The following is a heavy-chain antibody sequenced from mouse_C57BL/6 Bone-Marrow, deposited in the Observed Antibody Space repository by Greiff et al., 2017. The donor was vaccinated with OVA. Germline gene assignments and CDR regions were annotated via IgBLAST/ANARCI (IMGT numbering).Heavy chain of an antibody. Sequence: QVQLKESGAELARPGASVKLSCKASGYTFTSYGISWVKQRTGQGLEWIGEIYPRSGNTYYNEKFKGKATLTADKSSSTAYMELRSLTSEDAAVYFCARLALSSYRAGFAYWGQGTLVTVSA. CDR2: IYPRSGNT. D-gene: IGHD1-1*01. J-gene: IGHJ3*01. V-gene: IGHV1-81*01. CDR3: ARLALSSYRAGFAY. CDR1: GYTFTSYG.